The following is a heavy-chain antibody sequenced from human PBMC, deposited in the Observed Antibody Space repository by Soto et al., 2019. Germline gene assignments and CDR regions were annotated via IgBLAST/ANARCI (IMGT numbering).Heavy chain of an antibody. CDR2: ISGSGGST. D-gene: IGHD5-12*01. Sequence: EVQLLESGGGLVQPGGSLRLSCAASGLTFRAFSMSWVRQPPGKGLEWVSGISGSGGSTYYADSVKGRCTISRDRSSNTLYLQMSSLRAEDTAVYYFAKSRGDSWYLYYYDYWGQGTLVTVSS. V-gene: IGHV3-23*01. CDR1: GLTFRAFS. J-gene: IGHJ4*02. CDR3: AKSRGDSWYLYYYDY.